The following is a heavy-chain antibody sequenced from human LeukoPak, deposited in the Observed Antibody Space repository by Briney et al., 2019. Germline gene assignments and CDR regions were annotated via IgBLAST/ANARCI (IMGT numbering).Heavy chain of an antibody. Sequence: GGSLRLSCAASGFTFSSYAMSWVRQAPGKGLEWVSAISGSGGSTYYADSVKGRFTISRDNSKNTLYLQMNSLRAEDTAVYYCAKGPITMIVVVIDVDYWGQGTLVTVSS. V-gene: IGHV3-23*01. J-gene: IGHJ4*02. CDR3: AKGPITMIVVVIDVDY. CDR2: ISGSGGST. CDR1: GFTFSSYA. D-gene: IGHD3-22*01.